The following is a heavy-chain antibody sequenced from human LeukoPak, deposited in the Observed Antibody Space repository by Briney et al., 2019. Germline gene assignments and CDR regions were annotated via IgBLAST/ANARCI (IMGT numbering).Heavy chain of an antibody. V-gene: IGHV1-18*01. CDR2: ISAYNGNT. D-gene: IGHD3-22*01. CDR3: ARAGKLYDSSGYFRH. CDR1: GYTFTSYG. Sequence: GASVKVSCKASGYTFTSYGISWVRQAPGQGLEWMGWISAYNGNTNYAQKLQGRVTMTTDTSTSTAYMELRSLRSDDTAVYYCARAGKLYDSSGYFRHWGQGTLVTVSS. J-gene: IGHJ4*02.